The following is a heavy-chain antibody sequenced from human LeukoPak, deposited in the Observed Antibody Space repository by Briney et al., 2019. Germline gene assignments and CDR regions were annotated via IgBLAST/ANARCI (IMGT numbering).Heavy chain of an antibody. Sequence: GGSLRLSCAASGFTFSSYGMHWVRQAPGKGLEWVAVISYDGSNKYYADSVKGRFTISRDNSKNTLYLQMNSLRAEDTAVYYCAKVLRRSSGWQEGAFDIWGQGTMVTVSS. V-gene: IGHV3-30*18. CDR1: GFTFSSYG. D-gene: IGHD6-19*01. CDR3: AKVLRRSSGWQEGAFDI. CDR2: ISYDGSNK. J-gene: IGHJ3*02.